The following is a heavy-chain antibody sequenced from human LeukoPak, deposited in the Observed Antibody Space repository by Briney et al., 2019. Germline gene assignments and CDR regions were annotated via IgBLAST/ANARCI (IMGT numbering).Heavy chain of an antibody. V-gene: IGHV3-7*05. Sequence: PGGSLRLSCAASGFTFSNYWMSWVRQTPGKGPEWVANIKTDGSEKYYVDSVEGRFTISRDNAKNALFLRMNSLRAEDTAVYYCARRVGAIDFWGQGTLVTVSS. CDR2: IKTDGSEK. D-gene: IGHD1-26*01. CDR3: ARRVGAIDF. J-gene: IGHJ4*02. CDR1: GFTFSNYW.